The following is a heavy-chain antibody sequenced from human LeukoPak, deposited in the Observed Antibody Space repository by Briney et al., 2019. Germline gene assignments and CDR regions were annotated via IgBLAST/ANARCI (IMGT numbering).Heavy chain of an antibody. V-gene: IGHV1-69*13. CDR3: ARARQSGSYYGSGSYRYYYYGMDV. J-gene: IGHJ6*02. D-gene: IGHD3-10*01. CDR1: GGTFSSYA. CDR2: IIPIFGTA. Sequence: SVKVSCKASGGTFSSYAISWVRQAPGQGLEWKGGIIPIFGTANYAQKFQGRVTITADESTSTAYMELSSLRSEDTAVYYCARARQSGSYYGSGSYRYYYYGMDVWGQGTTVTVSS.